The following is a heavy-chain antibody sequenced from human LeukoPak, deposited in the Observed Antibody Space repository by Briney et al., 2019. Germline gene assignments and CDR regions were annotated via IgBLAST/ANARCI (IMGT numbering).Heavy chain of an antibody. D-gene: IGHD3-3*01. CDR3: ARDRFLEWLLDIVFDY. J-gene: IGHJ4*02. Sequence: PGGSLRLSCAASGFTFSSYAMHWVRQAPGKGLEWVAVISYDGSNKYYADSVKGRFTISRDNSKNTLYLQMNSLRAEDTAVYYCARDRFLEWLLDIVFDYWGQGTLVTVSS. CDR1: GFTFSSYA. CDR2: ISYDGSNK. V-gene: IGHV3-30*04.